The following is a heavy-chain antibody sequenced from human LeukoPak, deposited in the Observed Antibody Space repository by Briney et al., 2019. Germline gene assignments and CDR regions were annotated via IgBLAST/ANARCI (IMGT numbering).Heavy chain of an antibody. CDR2: ISYDGSNK. D-gene: IGHD2-15*01. CDR3: ASAFSGGSCYLLAEYCSSLGY. V-gene: IGHV3-30*04. CDR1: GFTFSSYA. J-gene: IGHJ4*02. Sequence: GGSLRLSCAASGFTFSSYAMHWVRQAPGKGLEWVAVISYDGSNKYYADSVKGRFTISRDNSKNTLYLQMNSLRAEDTAVYYCASAFSGGSCYLLAEYCSSLGYWGQGTLVTVSS.